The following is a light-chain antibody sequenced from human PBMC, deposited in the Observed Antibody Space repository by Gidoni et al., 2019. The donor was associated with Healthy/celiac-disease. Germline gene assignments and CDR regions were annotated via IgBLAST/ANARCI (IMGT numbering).Light chain of an antibody. CDR2: VAS. J-gene: IGKJ1*01. V-gene: IGKV3-20*01. CDR1: QSVSSSY. CDR3: QQYGSSAVGW. Sequence: EIVLTQSPGTLSLSPGERATLSCRASQSVSSSYLAWYQQKPGQAPRLLIYVASSRATGIPDRFSGSGSGTDFTLTISRLEPEDFAVYYCQQYGSSAVGWFGQGTKVEIK.